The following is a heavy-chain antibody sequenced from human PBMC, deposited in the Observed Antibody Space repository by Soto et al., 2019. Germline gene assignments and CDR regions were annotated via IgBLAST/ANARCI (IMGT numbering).Heavy chain of an antibody. V-gene: IGHV1-18*01. J-gene: IGHJ4*02. CDR3: AIGPDVVYGSGSRESDY. Sequence: ASVKVSCKASGYTFTSYGISWVRQAPGQGLEWMGWISAYNGNTNYAQKLQGRVTMTTDTSTSTAYMELRSLRSDDTAVYYCAIGPDVVYGSGSRESDYWGQGTLVTVSS. D-gene: IGHD3-10*01. CDR1: GYTFTSYG. CDR2: ISAYNGNT.